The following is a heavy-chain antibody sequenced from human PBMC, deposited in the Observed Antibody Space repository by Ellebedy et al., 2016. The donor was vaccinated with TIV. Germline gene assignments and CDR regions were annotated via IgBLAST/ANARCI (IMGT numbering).Heavy chain of an antibody. D-gene: IGHD4-17*01. Sequence: GGSLRLXXAASGFTFSKYYMHWVRQAPGKGLEWVASTGDDTFYADSVKGRFTISRDNSKNTLFLQMILLRAEDTAVYYCAKAYGVQFDFWGQGTLITVSS. CDR2: TGDDT. CDR1: GFTFSKYY. V-gene: IGHV3-69-1*02. J-gene: IGHJ4*02. CDR3: AKAYGVQFDF.